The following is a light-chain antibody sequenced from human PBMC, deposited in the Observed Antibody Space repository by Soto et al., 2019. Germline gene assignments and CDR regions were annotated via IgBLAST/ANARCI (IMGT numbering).Light chain of an antibody. J-gene: IGKJ4*01. CDR2: DAS. V-gene: IGKV3D-15*01. Sequence: ETVMTQSPATLSVSPGDRATLSCSASQSVSYNLAWYQQKPGQAPRLLIYDASTRATGIPARFSGSASGTEFTHTISSLLSEDFAVYYCQQYNNWPLTFGGGTKVEMK. CDR1: QSVSYN. CDR3: QQYNNWPLT.